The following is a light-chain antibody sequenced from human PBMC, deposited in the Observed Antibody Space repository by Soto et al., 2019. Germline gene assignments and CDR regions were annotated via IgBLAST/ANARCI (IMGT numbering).Light chain of an antibody. CDR2: DVT. CDR1: SSDVGNYNY. J-gene: IGLJ2*01. CDR3: SSYTSTNAVV. V-gene: IGLV2-14*03. Sequence: QSALTQPASVSGSPGQSITISCTGTSSDVGNYNYVSWYQQHPGRVPKLMIYDVTNRPSGVSNRFSGSKSGNTASLTISGLQAXXXXDYYCSSYTSTNAVVFGGGTKLTVL.